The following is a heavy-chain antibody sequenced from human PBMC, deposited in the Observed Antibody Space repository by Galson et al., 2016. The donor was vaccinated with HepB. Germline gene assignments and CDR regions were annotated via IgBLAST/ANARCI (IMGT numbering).Heavy chain of an antibody. Sequence: SLRLSCAASGFAFRSFAMHWVRQAPGKGLEWVAVISYDGSTEFYSDFAKGRFSISRDNSKNTLHLQMSSLRPDDTATYYCAKRAKYSGDDFDVWGQGTLVSVPS. D-gene: IGHD5-12*01. CDR2: ISYDGSTE. V-gene: IGHV3-30*18. CDR3: AKRAKYSGDDFDV. CDR1: GFAFRSFA. J-gene: IGHJ4*02.